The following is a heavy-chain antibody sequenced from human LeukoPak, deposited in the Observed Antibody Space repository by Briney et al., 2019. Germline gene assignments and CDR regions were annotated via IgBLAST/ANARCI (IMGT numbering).Heavy chain of an antibody. D-gene: IGHD2-15*01. CDR1: GYTFTSYG. CDR2: ISAYNGNT. CDR3: ARDAPYCSGGSCYSAYLDY. Sequence: ASVKVSCKASGYTFTSYGISWVRQAPGQGLEWMGWISAYNGNTNYAQKLQGRVTMTTDTSTSTAYMELRSLRSDDTAVYYCARDAPYCSGGSCYSAYLDYWGQGTLVTVSS. J-gene: IGHJ4*02. V-gene: IGHV1-18*01.